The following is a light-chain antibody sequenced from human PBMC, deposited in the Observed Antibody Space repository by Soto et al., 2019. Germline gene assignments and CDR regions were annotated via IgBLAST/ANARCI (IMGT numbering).Light chain of an antibody. J-gene: IGKJ1*01. V-gene: IGKV1-5*03. Sequence: DIQMTQSPSTLSASVGDRVTITCRASQSIIRWLAWYQQKPGKAPRLLISKASSLESGVPSRFSGSGSGTEFTLTISSLQPDDFATYYCQQYNSYLWTFDQGTKVEIK. CDR2: KAS. CDR3: QQYNSYLWT. CDR1: QSIIRW.